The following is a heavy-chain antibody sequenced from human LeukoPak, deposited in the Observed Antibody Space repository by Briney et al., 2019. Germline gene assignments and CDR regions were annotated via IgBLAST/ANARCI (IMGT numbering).Heavy chain of an antibody. CDR2: TYYRSKWYN. Sequence: SQTLSLTCAISGDSVSSNSAAWNWIRQSPSRGLEWLGRTYYRSKWYNDYAVSVKSRITINPDTSKNQFSLQLNSVTPEDTAVYYCARQFLGNYYGSGSYPSPYGMDVWGQGSTVTVSS. D-gene: IGHD3-10*01. CDR3: ARQFLGNYYGSGSYPSPYGMDV. J-gene: IGHJ6*02. V-gene: IGHV6-1*01. CDR1: GDSVSSNSAA.